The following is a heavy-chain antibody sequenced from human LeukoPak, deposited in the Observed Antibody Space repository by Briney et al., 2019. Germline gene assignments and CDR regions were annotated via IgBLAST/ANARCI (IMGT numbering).Heavy chain of an antibody. CDR1: GFTFSSYA. CDR2: ISYDGSNK. Sequence: PGGSLRLSCTASGFTFSSYAMHWVRQAPGKGLEWVAVISYDGSNKYYADSVKGRFTISRDNSKNTLYLQMNSLRAEDTAVYYCARAKTSTTVIYYWGQGTLVTVSS. J-gene: IGHJ4*02. D-gene: IGHD4-17*01. V-gene: IGHV3-30-3*01. CDR3: ARAKTSTTVIYY.